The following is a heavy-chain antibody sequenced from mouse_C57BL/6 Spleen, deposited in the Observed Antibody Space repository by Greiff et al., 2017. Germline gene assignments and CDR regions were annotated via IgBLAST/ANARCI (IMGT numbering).Heavy chain of an antibody. D-gene: IGHD2-5*01. CDR3: ARYYSNYEGYFDV. Sequence: VQLQQSGAELVKPGASVKVSCTASGYTFTSYWMHWVKQRPGQGLEWIGRIHPSDSDTNYNQKFKGQATLAVDKSSSTAYLQLSSLTSEDSAVYYCARYYSNYEGYFDVWGTGTTGTVSS. V-gene: IGHV1-74*01. J-gene: IGHJ1*03. CDR2: IHPSDSDT. CDR1: GYTFTSYW.